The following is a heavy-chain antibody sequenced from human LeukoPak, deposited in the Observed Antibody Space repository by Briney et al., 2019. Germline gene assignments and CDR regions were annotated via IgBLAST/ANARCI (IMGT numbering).Heavy chain of an antibody. CDR1: GFTFSSYG. V-gene: IGHV3-30*19. D-gene: IGHD6-13*01. CDR3: ARAADYYSSSWLAEHYYMDV. J-gene: IGHJ6*03. CDR2: ISYDGSNK. Sequence: GGSLRLSCAVSGFTFSSYGMHWVRQAPGKGLEWVAVISYDGSNKYYADSVKGRFTISRDNSKNTLYLQMNSLRAEDTAVYYCARAADYYSSSWLAEHYYMDVWGKGTTVTVSS.